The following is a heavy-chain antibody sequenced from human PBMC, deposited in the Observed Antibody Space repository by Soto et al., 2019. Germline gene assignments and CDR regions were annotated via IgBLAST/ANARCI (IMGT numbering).Heavy chain of an antibody. D-gene: IGHD3-10*01. J-gene: IGHJ5*02. CDR2: ISGSGGTT. CDR1: GFTFSTYA. V-gene: IGHV3-23*01. Sequence: EVQLLESGGDLVQPGGSLRLSCAASGFTFSTYAMSWVRQTAGKGLEWVSAISGSGGTTYYAASVKGRVTVSRGISKNTVSLQMNSRRVGDTPVYNLGTSHSNSGSYGVRHDTWGQGTLVTVPS. CDR3: GTSHSNSGSYGVRHDT.